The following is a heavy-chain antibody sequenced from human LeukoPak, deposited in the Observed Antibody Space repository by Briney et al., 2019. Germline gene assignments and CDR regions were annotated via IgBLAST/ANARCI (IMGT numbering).Heavy chain of an antibody. J-gene: IGHJ6*02. D-gene: IGHD2-8*01. CDR2: ITSSSSYI. V-gene: IGHV3-21*01. CDR1: GFTFSIYS. Sequence: GGSLRLSCAASGFTFSIYSINWVRQAPGKGLEWVSSITSSSSYIYYADSVKGRFTISRDNAKDSLYLQMDSLRAEDSAVYYCARDRMTYNYCYYGMDVWGQGATVTVSS. CDR3: ARDRMTYNYCYYGMDV.